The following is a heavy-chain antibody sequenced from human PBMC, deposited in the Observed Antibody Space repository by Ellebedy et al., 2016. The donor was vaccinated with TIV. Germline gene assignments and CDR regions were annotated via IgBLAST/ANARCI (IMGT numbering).Heavy chain of an antibody. J-gene: IGHJ4*02. CDR3: ARDAGYSSGYFDS. D-gene: IGHD5-18*01. CDR1: GFTFSSYA. V-gene: IGHV3-30*01. CDR2: ISYDGSNK. Sequence: PGGSLRLSCAASGFTFSSYAMHWVRQAPGKGPEWVAVISYDGSNKYYADSVRGRFTISRDNSKDTLYLQINSLRAEDTTVYYCARDAGYSSGYFDSWGQGTLVTVSS.